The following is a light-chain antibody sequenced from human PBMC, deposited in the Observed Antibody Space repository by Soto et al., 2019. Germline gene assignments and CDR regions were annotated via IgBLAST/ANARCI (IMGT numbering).Light chain of an antibody. CDR3: HQHGDSPWT. V-gene: IGKV3-20*01. Sequence: EIVLTQSPGTLSLSPGDRATLSCRASQPVGSAYLAWYRQTLGQAPRPLIYATSSRATGISDRFSGSGSGTEFPLTISRLEPEDFATYYLHQHGDSPWTFGQGTKGQIK. CDR1: QPVGSAY. CDR2: ATS. J-gene: IGKJ1*01.